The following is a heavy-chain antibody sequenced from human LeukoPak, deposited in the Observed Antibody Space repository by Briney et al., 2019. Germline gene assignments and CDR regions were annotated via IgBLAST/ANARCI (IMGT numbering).Heavy chain of an antibody. CDR1: GGSFSGYY. Sequence: SETLSLTCAVYGGSFSGYYWSWIRQPPGKGLEWIGEINHSGSTNYNPSLKSRVTTSVDTSKNQFSLKLSSVTAADTAVYYCARASHVNYYGSGSYYTREPFDYWGQGTLVTVSS. D-gene: IGHD3-10*01. CDR3: ARASHVNYYGSGSYYTREPFDY. J-gene: IGHJ4*02. CDR2: INHSGST. V-gene: IGHV4-34*01.